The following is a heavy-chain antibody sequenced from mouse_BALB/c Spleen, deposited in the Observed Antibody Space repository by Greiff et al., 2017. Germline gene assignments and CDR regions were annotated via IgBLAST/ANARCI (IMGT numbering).Heavy chain of an antibody. V-gene: IGHV1-9*01. CDR1: GYTFSSYW. CDR3: ARERGLTYYAMDY. D-gene: IGHD3-1*01. CDR2: ILPGSGST. J-gene: IGHJ4*01. Sequence: VKLVESGAELMKPGASVKISCKATGYTFSSYWIEWVKQRPGHGLEWIGEILPGSGSTNYNEKFKGKATFTADTSSNTAYMQLSSLTSEDSAVYYCARERGLTYYAMDYWGQGTSVTVSS.